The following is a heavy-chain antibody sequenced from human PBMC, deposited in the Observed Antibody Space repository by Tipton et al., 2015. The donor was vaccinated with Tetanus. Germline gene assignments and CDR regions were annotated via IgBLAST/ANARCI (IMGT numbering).Heavy chain of an antibody. CDR3: ARRQTYCTNGFCPFEN. Sequence: TLSLTCTVSGGSISSSSFYWGWIRRPPGKELEWIGSIYYSGSTYYNPSLKSRVTISVDTSKNQFSLRPSSVTAADTAVYYCARRQTYCTNGFCPFENWGQGTLVTVSS. J-gene: IGHJ4*02. CDR2: IYYSGST. CDR1: GGSISSSSFY. V-gene: IGHV4-39*01. D-gene: IGHD2-8*01.